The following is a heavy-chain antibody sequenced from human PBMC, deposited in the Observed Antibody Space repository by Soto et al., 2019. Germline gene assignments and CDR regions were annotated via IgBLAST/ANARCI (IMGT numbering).Heavy chain of an antibody. J-gene: IGHJ4*02. CDR1: GGSISISNYY. CDR2: IYYTEGA. CDR3: VSAAKWELLFDY. D-gene: IGHD1-26*01. Sequence: SETLSLTCTVSGGSISISNYYWACIRQPPGKGLEWIGNIYYTEGAYYNPSLKSRVTISVDTSENQVSLKLFSVTAADTALYYCVSAAKWELLFDYWGQGIQVTVSS. V-gene: IGHV4-39*01.